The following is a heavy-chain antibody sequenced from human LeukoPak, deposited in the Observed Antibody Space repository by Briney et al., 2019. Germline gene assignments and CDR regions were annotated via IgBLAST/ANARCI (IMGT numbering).Heavy chain of an antibody. D-gene: IGHD2-15*01. CDR2: MNANSGNT. V-gene: IGHV1-8*01. Sequence: ASVKVSCKASGYTFTSYEINWVRQATGQGIEWMGWMNANSGNTGYAQKFQGRVTMTRNTSISTAYMELSSLRSEDTAVYYCAREGYCSGGSCYFSYYFDYWGQGTLVTVSS. CDR1: GYTFTSYE. J-gene: IGHJ4*02. CDR3: AREGYCSGGSCYFSYYFDY.